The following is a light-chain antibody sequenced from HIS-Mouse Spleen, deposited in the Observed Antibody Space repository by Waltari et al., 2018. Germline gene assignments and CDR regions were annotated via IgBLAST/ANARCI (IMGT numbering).Light chain of an antibody. CDR3: QQSYSTPNT. CDR1: QSISSY. Sequence: DIQMTQSPSSLSPSVGDRVTITCRASQSISSYLNWYQQKPGKAPKLLIYAASSLQSGVPSRFSGSGSGTDFTLTISSLQPEDFATYYCQQSYSTPNTFGQGTKLEIK. V-gene: IGKV1-39*01. CDR2: AAS. J-gene: IGKJ2*01.